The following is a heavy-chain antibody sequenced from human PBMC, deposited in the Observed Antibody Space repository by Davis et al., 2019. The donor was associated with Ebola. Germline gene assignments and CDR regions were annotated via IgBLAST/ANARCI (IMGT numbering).Heavy chain of an antibody. CDR2: IYYSGTS. CDR3: ATANDYDSSGYYPASLDS. J-gene: IGHJ4*02. D-gene: IGHD3-22*01. CDR1: GVSINSGGYY. V-gene: IGHV4-31*03. Sequence: PSETLSFTCTVSGVSINSGGYYWSWIRQHPGKALEWIGYIYYSGTSYYSPSLKSRMNISWDKAKNQFSLKVAAVTAADTAVYYCATANDYDSSGYYPASLDSWGQGTLVTVSS.